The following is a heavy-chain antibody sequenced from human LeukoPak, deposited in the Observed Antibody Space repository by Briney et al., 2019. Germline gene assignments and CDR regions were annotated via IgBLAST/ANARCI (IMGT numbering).Heavy chain of an antibody. V-gene: IGHV3-23*01. J-gene: IGHJ4*02. CDR3: ARGFSGYVDFDY. CDR1: GFSFGFYA. Sequence: GGSLRLSCAASGFSFGFYAMSWVRQAPGKGLEWVSAIGGSGGKTHYADSVKGRFTISRDNAKNSLYLQMNSLRAEDTAVYYCARGFSGYVDFDYWGQGTLVTVSS. D-gene: IGHD5-12*01. CDR2: IGGSGGKT.